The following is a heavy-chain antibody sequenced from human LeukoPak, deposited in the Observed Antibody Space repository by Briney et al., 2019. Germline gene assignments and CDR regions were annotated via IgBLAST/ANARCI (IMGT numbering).Heavy chain of an antibody. CDR1: GGSFSGYY. V-gene: IGHV4-34*01. D-gene: IGHD1-26*01. CDR3: ARGIVGGGWFDP. CDR2: INQSGST. J-gene: IGHJ5*02. Sequence: SETLSLTCAVYGGSFSGYYWSWIRQPPGKGLEWIGEINQSGSTNYNPSLQSRVTISVDTSKSQFSLKLSSVTAADTAVYYCARGIVGGGWFDPWGQGTLVTVSS.